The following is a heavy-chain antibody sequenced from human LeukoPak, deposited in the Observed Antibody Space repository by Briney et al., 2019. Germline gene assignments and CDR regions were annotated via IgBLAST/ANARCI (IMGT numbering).Heavy chain of an antibody. J-gene: IGHJ4*02. CDR1: GYTFTSYD. D-gene: IGHD5-18*01. V-gene: IGHV1-8*01. CDR3: ARESDTAMGLGY. CDR2: MNPNSGNT. Sequence: ASVKVSCKASGYTFTSYDINWVRQATGQGLEWMGWMNPNSGNTGYAQKFQGRVTMTRNTSISTAYMELSSLRSEDTAVYYCARESDTAMGLGYWGQGTLVTVSS.